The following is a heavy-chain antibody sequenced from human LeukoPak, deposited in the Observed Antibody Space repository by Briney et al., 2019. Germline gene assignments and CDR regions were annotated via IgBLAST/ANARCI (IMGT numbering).Heavy chain of an antibody. CDR3: ARHAYYYDRSGSYEAFDI. CDR1: GGSISSYY. J-gene: IGHJ3*02. Sequence: SETLSLTCTVSGGSISSYYWSWIRQPPGKGLEWIGSMYYSGSTNYKPSLKSRVTMSVDTSKNQFSLKLSSVTAADTAVYYCARHAYYYDRSGSYEAFDIWGQGTMVTVSS. V-gene: IGHV4-59*08. D-gene: IGHD3-22*01. CDR2: MYYSGST.